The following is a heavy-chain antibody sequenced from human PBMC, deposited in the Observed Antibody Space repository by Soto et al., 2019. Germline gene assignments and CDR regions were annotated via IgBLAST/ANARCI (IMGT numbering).Heavy chain of an antibody. CDR3: ARDRPRSGWYFDL. J-gene: IGHJ2*01. Sequence: ESVGGLVQPGGSLRLSCAASGFTFSSYSMNWVRQAPGKGLEWVSYISSSSSTIYYADSVKGRFTISRDNAKNSLYLQMNSLRAEDTAVYYCARDRPRSGWYFDLWGRGTLVTVSS. CDR1: GFTFSSYS. V-gene: IGHV3-48*01. CDR2: ISSSSSTI. D-gene: IGHD2-15*01.